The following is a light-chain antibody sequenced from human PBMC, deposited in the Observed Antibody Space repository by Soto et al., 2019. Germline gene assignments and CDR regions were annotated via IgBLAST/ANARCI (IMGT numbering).Light chain of an antibody. CDR1: SSDIGAGFD. CDR2: GNT. V-gene: IGLV1-40*01. Sequence: QSVLTQPPSVSGAPGQRVTISCSGSSSDIGAGFDVHWYQHLPGTAPKLIIYGNTNRPSGVPGRFSGSKSGTSASLVISGLQAEDEADYYCQSYENSRTGFYVFGTGTKVTVL. J-gene: IGLJ1*01. CDR3: QSYENSRTGFYV.